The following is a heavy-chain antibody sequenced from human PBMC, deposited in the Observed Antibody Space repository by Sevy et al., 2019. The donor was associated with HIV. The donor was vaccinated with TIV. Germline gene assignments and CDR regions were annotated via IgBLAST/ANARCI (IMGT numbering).Heavy chain of an antibody. CDR1: GFNFSHYG. D-gene: IGHD6-13*01. Sequence: GGSLRLSCVTSGFNFSHYGIHWVRQSPGKGMEWVAIIWYDGINKFYADSMKGRFTISRDNSKNTLYLQMNSLRAEETAVYYCAKIDSSSWYFDYWGQGTLVTVSS. V-gene: IGHV3-33*06. CDR2: IWYDGINK. CDR3: AKIDSSSWYFDY. J-gene: IGHJ4*02.